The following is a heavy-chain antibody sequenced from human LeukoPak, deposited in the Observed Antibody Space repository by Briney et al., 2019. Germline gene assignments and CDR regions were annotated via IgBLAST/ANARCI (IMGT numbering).Heavy chain of an antibody. D-gene: IGHD6-19*01. V-gene: IGHV3-21*01. CDR2: ITSSSGFI. CDR3: ARQSGWSFDY. J-gene: IGHJ4*02. Sequence: PGRSLRLSCAASGFTFSSYSMNWVRQAPGKGLEWVSSITSSSGFISYADSLKGRFTISRDNAKNSLYLQMNSLRAEDTAVYYCARQSGWSFDYWGQGTLVTVSS. CDR1: GFTFSSYS.